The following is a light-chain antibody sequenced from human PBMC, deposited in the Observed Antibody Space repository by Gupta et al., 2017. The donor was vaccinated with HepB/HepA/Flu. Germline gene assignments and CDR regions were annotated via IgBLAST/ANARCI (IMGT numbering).Light chain of an antibody. CDR2: TAA. Sequence: DIQMTHSPSTLSASVGDRVTITCRASQSLSSWLAWYQQKPRKAHELLIDTAARLERGDPPRVRGGGSVAEITLITGGLETDDCVTDYCQEYRTFGQGTKVEIK. CDR1: QSLSSW. J-gene: IGKJ1*01. CDR3: QEYRT. V-gene: IGKV1-5*03.